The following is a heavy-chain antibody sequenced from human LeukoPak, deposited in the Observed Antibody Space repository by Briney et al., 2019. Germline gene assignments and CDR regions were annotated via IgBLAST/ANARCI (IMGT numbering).Heavy chain of an antibody. D-gene: IGHD5-24*01. V-gene: IGHV3-66*02. J-gene: IGHJ4*02. CDR3: ARDGYNTNSFDY. CDR2: IYSGGST. Sequence: GGSLRLSCAASGFTVSSNYMSWVRQAPGKGLEWVSVIYSGGSTYYADSVKGRFTISRDNSKNTLYLQMNSLRAEDTAVYYCARDGYNTNSFDYWGQGTLVTVSS. CDR1: GFTVSSNY.